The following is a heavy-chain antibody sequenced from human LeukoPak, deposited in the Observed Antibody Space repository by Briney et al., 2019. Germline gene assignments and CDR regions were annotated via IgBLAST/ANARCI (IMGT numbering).Heavy chain of an antibody. D-gene: IGHD2-2*01. CDR3: ARDPRWLTPDCTSTSCYENYFDP. CDR2: IYHSGSA. CDR1: GYSISSGYQ. Sequence: KPSETLSLTCGVSGYSISSGYQWAWIRQSPGKGLEWIGSIYHSGSAHYNPSLKSRATISVETSKYQFSLNMYSVTAADTAVYYCARDPRWLTPDCTSTSCYENYFDPWGQGTLVTVSS. V-gene: IGHV4-38-2*02. J-gene: IGHJ5*02.